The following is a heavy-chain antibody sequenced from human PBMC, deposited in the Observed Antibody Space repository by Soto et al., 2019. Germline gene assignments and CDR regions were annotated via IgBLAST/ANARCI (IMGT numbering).Heavy chain of an antibody. CDR2: SYSSGST. CDR1: GGAISFYN. CDR3: ARGGSNTHGDSFDI. J-gene: IGHJ3*02. D-gene: IGHD2-15*01. Sequence: SETLSLTCTVSGGAISFYNWNWIRQSPGKGLEWIGYSYSSGSTNYNPSLKSRVTISVDTPKNQFSLQLTYVTAADTAVYYCARGGSNTHGDSFDIWGQGTMVTVSS. V-gene: IGHV4-59*01.